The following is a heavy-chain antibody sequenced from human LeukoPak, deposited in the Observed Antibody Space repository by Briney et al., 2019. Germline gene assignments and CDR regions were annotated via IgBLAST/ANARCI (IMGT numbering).Heavy chain of an antibody. Sequence: PSETLSLTCTVSGCSISSSSYYWGWIRQPPGKGLEWIGSIYYSGSTYYNPSLKSRVTICVDTSKNQFSLKLSSVTAADTAVYYCARLLSANIVLMVYAIPNAFDIWGQGTMVTVSS. CDR3: ARLLSANIVLMVYAIPNAFDI. CDR1: GCSISSSSYY. CDR2: IYYSGST. J-gene: IGHJ3*02. D-gene: IGHD2-8*01. V-gene: IGHV4-39*01.